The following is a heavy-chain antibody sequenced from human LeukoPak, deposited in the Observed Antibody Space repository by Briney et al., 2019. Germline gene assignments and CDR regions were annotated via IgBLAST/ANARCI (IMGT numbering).Heavy chain of an antibody. Sequence: GGSLRLSCAASGFTFSSYSMNWVRQAPGKGLEWVSYISSSSSTIYYADSVKGRFTISRDNAKNSLYLQMNSLRDEDTAVHYCARDPLRWLQNNYYYYYMDVWGKGTTVTVSS. D-gene: IGHD5-24*01. J-gene: IGHJ6*03. V-gene: IGHV3-48*02. CDR1: GFTFSSYS. CDR2: ISSSSSTI. CDR3: ARDPLRWLQNNYYYYYMDV.